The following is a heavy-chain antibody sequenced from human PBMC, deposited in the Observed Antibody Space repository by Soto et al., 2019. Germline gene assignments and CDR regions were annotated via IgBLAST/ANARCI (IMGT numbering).Heavy chain of an antibody. D-gene: IGHD2-8*01. J-gene: IGHJ4*02. Sequence: GGSLRLSCAASGFTFSSYAMHWVRQAPGKGLEWVAVISRDGSSKYYGDSVKGRFTVSRDNSNNTLYLSMTSLRPDDTAVFYCARSRNGAVPDSINFWGQGTLVTVSS. CDR1: GFTFSSYA. CDR2: ISRDGSSK. CDR3: ARSRNGAVPDSINF. V-gene: IGHV3-30-3*01.